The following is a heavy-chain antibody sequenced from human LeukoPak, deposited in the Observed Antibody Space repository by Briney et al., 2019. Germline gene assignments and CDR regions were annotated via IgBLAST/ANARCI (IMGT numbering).Heavy chain of an antibody. CDR1: GFTFSSYG. CDR3: AKDPVDY. Sequence: PGRSLRLSCAASGFTFSSYGMHWVRQAPGKGLEWVAVMWYDGSNKYYADSVKGRFTISRDNSKNTLYLQMNSLRDEDTAVYYCAKDPVDYWGQGTLVTVSS. CDR2: MWYDGSNK. V-gene: IGHV3-33*06. J-gene: IGHJ4*02.